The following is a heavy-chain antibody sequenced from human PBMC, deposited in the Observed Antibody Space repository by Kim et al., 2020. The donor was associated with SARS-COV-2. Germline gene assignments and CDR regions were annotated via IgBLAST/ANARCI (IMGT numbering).Heavy chain of an antibody. CDR2: ISGSGGST. CDR1: GFTFSSYA. D-gene: IGHD3-10*01. Sequence: GGSLRLSCAASGFTFSSYAMSWVRQAPGKGLEWVSAISGSGGSTYYADSVKGRFTISRDNSKNTLYLQMNSLRAEDTAVYYCAKDQIHMDYYGSGIGYWGQGTLVTVSS. V-gene: IGHV3-23*01. CDR3: AKDQIHMDYYGSGIGY. J-gene: IGHJ4*02.